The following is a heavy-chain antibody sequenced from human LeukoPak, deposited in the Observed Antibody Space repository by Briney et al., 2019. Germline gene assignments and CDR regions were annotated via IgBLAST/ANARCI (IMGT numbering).Heavy chain of an antibody. D-gene: IGHD6-6*01. V-gene: IGHV4-34*01. CDR2: INHSGST. CDR1: GGSISSYY. J-gene: IGHJ5*02. CDR3: ARRFKSSSSSNWFDP. Sequence: PSETLSLTCTVSGGSISSYYWSWIRQPPGKGLEWIGEINHSGSTNYNPSLKSRVTISVDTSKNQFSLKLSSVTAADTAVYYCARRFKSSSSSNWFDPWGQGTLVTVSS.